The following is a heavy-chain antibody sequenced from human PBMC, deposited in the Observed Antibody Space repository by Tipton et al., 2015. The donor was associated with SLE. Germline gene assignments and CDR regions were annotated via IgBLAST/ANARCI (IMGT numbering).Heavy chain of an antibody. D-gene: IGHD3-22*01. CDR3: AGANYYDSRGYQRAGAFDI. J-gene: IGHJ3*02. Sequence: SLRLSCAASGFPFSISWMHWVRQAPGKGLVWVSCINFDGSSTKYADSVKGRFTISRDNAKYTLNLQMTGLRAEDTAVYYCAGANYYDSRGYQRAGAFDIWGQGSMVTVSS. CDR1: GFPFSISW. CDR2: INFDGSST. V-gene: IGHV3-74*03.